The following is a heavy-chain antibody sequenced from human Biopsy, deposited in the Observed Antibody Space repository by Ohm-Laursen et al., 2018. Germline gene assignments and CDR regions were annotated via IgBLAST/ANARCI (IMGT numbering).Heavy chain of an antibody. J-gene: IGHJ5*02. CDR2: INAKTGDT. CDR3: TRGGYYYDSLAYYYWFDP. D-gene: IGHD3-22*01. V-gene: IGHV1-2*02. CDR1: GYTFTGYH. Sequence: ASVKVSCKASGYTFTGYHVHWVRQAPGQGLEWMGWINAKTGDTNYAQKFQGRVTMTRDTSISTAYVDLSSLRSDDTAVYYCTRGGYYYDSLAYYYWFDPWGQGTLIIVSS.